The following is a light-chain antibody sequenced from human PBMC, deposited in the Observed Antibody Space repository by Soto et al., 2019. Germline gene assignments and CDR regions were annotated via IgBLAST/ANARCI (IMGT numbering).Light chain of an antibody. CDR2: GAS. CDR3: QQYNKWPAEIT. V-gene: IGKV3D-15*01. Sequence: EIVLPQSPCTLSLSPGERSALCCISIQSFSSSYLAWYQQKPGQAPRLLIYGASSRATGIPARFSGSGSGTEFTLTISSLQSEDSGVYYCQQYNKWPAEITFGQGTRLENK. J-gene: IGKJ5*01. CDR1: QSFSSSY.